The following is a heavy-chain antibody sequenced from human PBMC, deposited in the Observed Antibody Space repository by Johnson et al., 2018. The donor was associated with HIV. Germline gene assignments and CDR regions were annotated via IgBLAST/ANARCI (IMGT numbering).Heavy chain of an antibody. Sequence: QVQLVESGGGLVQSGGYLRLSCGASGFTVSSNYMNWVRQAPGKGLEWVAFIRYDGSNKYYADSVKGRFTISRDNSKNTLYLQMNSLRAEDTAVYYCAKEGRDCTGGVCYSLAFDIWGQGTMVTVSS. D-gene: IGHD2-8*02. J-gene: IGHJ3*02. CDR3: AKEGRDCTGGVCYSLAFDI. V-gene: IGHV3-30*02. CDR2: IRYDGSNK. CDR1: GFTVSSNY.